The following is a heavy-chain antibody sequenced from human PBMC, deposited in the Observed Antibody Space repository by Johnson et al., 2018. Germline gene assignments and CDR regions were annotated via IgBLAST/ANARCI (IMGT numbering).Heavy chain of an antibody. CDR2: ISSSGGSM. CDR1: GITFSDYY. CDR3: ARDNGDYYYYYMDV. V-gene: IGHV3-11*04. J-gene: IGHJ6*03. D-gene: IGHD4-17*01. Sequence: VQLVEPGGGLVKPGGSLRLSCAASGITFSDYYMTWIRQAPGKGLECVSYISSSGGSMYYADSVKGRFTISRDNAKNSLYLQMNSLRAEDTAVYYCARDNGDYYYYYMDVWGKGTTVTVSS.